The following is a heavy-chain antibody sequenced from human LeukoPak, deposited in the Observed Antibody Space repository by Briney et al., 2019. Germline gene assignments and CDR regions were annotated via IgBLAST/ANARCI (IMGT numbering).Heavy chain of an antibody. CDR3: ARSYGWLPGGM. CDR1: GFTFSDHY. Sequence: GGSLRLSCAVSGFTFSDHYMDWVRQAPGKGLEWVGRSRNRAKSYTTGYAASVKGRFTISRDDSKSTLYLQMNSLETEDTAVYYCARSYGWLPGGMWGQGTLVTV. CDR2: SRNRAKSYTT. V-gene: IGHV3-72*01. J-gene: IGHJ4*02. D-gene: IGHD5-12*01.